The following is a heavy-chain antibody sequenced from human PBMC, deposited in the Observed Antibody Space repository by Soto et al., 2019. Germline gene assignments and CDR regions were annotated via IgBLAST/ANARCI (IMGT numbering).Heavy chain of an antibody. D-gene: IGHD3-22*01. V-gene: IGHV4-39*01. J-gene: IGHJ4*02. Sequence: SETLSLTCTVSGGSISSSSYYWGWIRQPPGKGLEWIGSIYYSGSTYYNPSFKSRVTISVDTSKKQYSLKLSSVTAADTALYYCARTTYYYDSSGYYFDYWGQGTLVTVSS. CDR2: IYYSGST. CDR3: ARTTYYYDSSGYYFDY. CDR1: GGSISSSSYY.